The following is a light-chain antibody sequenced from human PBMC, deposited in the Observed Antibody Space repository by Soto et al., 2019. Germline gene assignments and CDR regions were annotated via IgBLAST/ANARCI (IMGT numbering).Light chain of an antibody. Sequence: QSVLTQPPSTSGTPGQRVTISCSGSSSNIGSNPVNWYQQLPRTAPKLLIYGRNQRPSGVPDRFSGSESGTSASLAISGLQSEDEADYYCAAWDDSLHGHVFGTGTKVTVL. CDR3: AAWDDSLHGHV. CDR1: SSNIGSNP. V-gene: IGLV1-44*01. CDR2: GRN. J-gene: IGLJ1*01.